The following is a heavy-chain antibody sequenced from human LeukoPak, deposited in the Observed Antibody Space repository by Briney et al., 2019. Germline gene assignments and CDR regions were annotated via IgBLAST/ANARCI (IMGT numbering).Heavy chain of an antibody. CDR2: INSDGSST. Sequence: GGSLRLSCAASGFTFSSYWMHWVRQAPGKGLVWVSRINSDGSSTSYADSVKGRFTISRDNAKNTLYLQMNSLRAEDAAVYYCAREIFIVATIPGAFDIWGQGTMVTVSS. D-gene: IGHD5-12*01. J-gene: IGHJ3*02. CDR1: GFTFSSYW. V-gene: IGHV3-74*01. CDR3: AREIFIVATIPGAFDI.